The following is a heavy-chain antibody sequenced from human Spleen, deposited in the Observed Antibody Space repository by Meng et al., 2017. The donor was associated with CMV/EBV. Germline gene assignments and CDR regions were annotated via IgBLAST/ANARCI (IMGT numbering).Heavy chain of an antibody. V-gene: IGHV1-2*02. J-gene: IGHJ4*02. CDR2: INSNSGFT. Sequence: ASVKVSCKASGYTFTNYVISWVRQAPGQGLEWMGWINSNSGFTIYAQKFQGRVTMTRDTSISTVDMELTRLRSDDRAVYYCARGRQWLADHYLDYWGQGTLVTVSS. CDR3: ARGRQWLADHYLDY. CDR1: GYTFTNYV. D-gene: IGHD6-19*01.